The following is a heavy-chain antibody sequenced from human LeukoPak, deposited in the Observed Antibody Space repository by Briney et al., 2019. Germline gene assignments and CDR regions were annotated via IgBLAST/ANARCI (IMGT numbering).Heavy chain of an antibody. J-gene: IGHJ6*03. Sequence: PGGSLRLSCAASGFTFDDYAMHWVRQAPGKGLEWVSGISWNSGSIGYADSVKGRFTISRDNAKNSLYLQMNSLRAEDMALYYCAKGYDILTGYHPMDVWGKGTTVTVSS. V-gene: IGHV3-9*03. CDR3: AKGYDILTGYHPMDV. CDR2: ISWNSGSI. CDR1: GFTFDDYA. D-gene: IGHD3-9*01.